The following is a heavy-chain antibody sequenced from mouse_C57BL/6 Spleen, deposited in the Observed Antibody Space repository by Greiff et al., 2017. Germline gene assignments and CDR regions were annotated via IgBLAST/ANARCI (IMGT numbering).Heavy chain of an antibody. CDR1: GYTFTSYW. Sequence: QVQLQQPGAELVKPGASVKLSCKASGYTFTSYWMQWVKQRPGQGLEWIGEIDPSDSYTNYNQKFKGKATLTVDTSSSTVYMQLSSLTSEDSAVYYCARASTTVVACDYWGQGTTLTVSS. CDR3: ARASTTVVACDY. V-gene: IGHV1-50*01. J-gene: IGHJ2*01. D-gene: IGHD1-1*01. CDR2: IDPSDSYT.